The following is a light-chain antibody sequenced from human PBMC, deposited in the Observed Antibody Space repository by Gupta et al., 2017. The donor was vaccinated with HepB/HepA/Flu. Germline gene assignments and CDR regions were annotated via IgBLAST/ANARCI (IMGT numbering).Light chain of an antibody. J-gene: IGLJ2*01. CDR1: SSDVGGYNY. V-gene: IGLV2-14*03. CDR3: SSSSNSSTSHSL. Sequence: QSALTQPASVSGSPGQAITISCTGTSSDVGGYNYVSWYQQHPDKAPKLMIYDVSSRPSGVSNRFSGSNSGNTASLMTSRLQAEDEADDYCSSSSNSSTSHSLFGGGTKLTVL. CDR2: DVS.